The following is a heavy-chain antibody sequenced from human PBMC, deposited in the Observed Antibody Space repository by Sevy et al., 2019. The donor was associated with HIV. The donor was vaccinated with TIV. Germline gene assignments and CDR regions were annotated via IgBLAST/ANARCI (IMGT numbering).Heavy chain of an antibody. CDR1: GFTFSSYA. CDR3: ATDPRLDGYCSGGSCEYGMDV. D-gene: IGHD2-15*01. CDR2: ISYDGSNK. Sequence: GGSLRLSCAASGFTFSSYAMHWVRQAPGKGLEWVAVISYDGSNKYYADSVKGRFTISRDNSKNTLYLQMNSLRAEDTAVYYCATDPRLDGYCSGGSCEYGMDVWGQWTTVTVSS. V-gene: IGHV3-30*04. J-gene: IGHJ6*02.